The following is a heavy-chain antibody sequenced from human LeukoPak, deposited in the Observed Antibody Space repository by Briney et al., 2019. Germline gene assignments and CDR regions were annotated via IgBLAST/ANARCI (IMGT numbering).Heavy chain of an antibody. Sequence: GGSLRLSCAASGFTFSSYSMNWVRQAPGKGLEWVAIIKQDGSEKHYVDSVKGRFTISRDNAKNSVYLEMNSLRAEDTAMYYCARGTWAPFDYWGQGTLVTVSS. CDR3: ARGTWAPFDY. CDR2: IKQDGSEK. V-gene: IGHV3-7*01. J-gene: IGHJ4*02. D-gene: IGHD2-2*01. CDR1: GFTFSSYS.